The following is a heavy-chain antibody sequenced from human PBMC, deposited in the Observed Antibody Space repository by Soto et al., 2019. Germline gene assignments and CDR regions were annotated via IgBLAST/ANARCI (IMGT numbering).Heavy chain of an antibody. V-gene: IGHV4-34*01. Sequence: SETLSLTCGVYGGSLSGYYWSWIRQPPGKGLEWIGEINHSGSTNYSPSLKSRVTMSVDTSRNQFSLKLSSVTAADTAVYYCAGPYCSSTSCYWGSWGQGTMVTVSS. J-gene: IGHJ3*01. CDR1: GGSLSGYY. D-gene: IGHD2-2*01. CDR3: AGPYCSSTSCYWGS. CDR2: INHSGST.